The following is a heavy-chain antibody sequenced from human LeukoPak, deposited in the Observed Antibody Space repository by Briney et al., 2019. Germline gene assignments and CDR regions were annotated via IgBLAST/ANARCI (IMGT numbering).Heavy chain of an antibody. CDR3: AKGVCSGGSCYNFDY. V-gene: IGHV3-9*01. D-gene: IGHD2-15*01. CDR1: GFTFDDYA. Sequence: PGRSLRLSCAASGFTFDDYAMHWVRQAPGKGLEWVSGISWNSGSIGYADSVKGRFTISRDNAKNSLYLQMNSLRAEDTALYYCAKGVCSGGSCYNFDYWGQRTLVTVSS. J-gene: IGHJ4*02. CDR2: ISWNSGSI.